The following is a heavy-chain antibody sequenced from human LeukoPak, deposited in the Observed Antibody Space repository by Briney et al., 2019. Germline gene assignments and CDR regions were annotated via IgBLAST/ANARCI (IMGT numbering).Heavy chain of an antibody. D-gene: IGHD3-10*01. CDR3: ARYNPYGSGMDV. CDR2: ISRSGVTI. Sequence: GGSLRLSCAASGLAFSSYDMNWVRQAPGKGLEGVSYISRSGVTIYYAGSVKGRFTISRDYAKDSLFLQMNSLRAEDTAVYYCARYNPYGSGMDVWGQGTTVTVSS. CDR1: GLAFSSYD. J-gene: IGHJ6*02. V-gene: IGHV3-48*03.